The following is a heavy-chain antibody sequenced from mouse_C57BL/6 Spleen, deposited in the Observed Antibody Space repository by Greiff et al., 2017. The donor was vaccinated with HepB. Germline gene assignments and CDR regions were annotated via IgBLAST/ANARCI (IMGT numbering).Heavy chain of an antibody. J-gene: IGHJ2*01. Sequence: EVKLQESGPGLVKPSQSLSLTCSVTGYSITSGYYWNWIRQFPGNKLEWMGYISYDGSNNYNPSLKNRISITRDTSKNQFFLKLNSVTTEDTATYYWARVPDYYGSFYFDYWGQGTTLTVSS. V-gene: IGHV3-6*01. D-gene: IGHD1-1*01. CDR2: ISYDGSN. CDR1: GYSITSGYY. CDR3: ARVPDYYGSFYFDY.